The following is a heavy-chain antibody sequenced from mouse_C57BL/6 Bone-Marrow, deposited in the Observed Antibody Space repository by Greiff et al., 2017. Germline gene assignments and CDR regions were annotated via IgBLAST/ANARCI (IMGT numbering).Heavy chain of an antibody. V-gene: IGHV3-6*01. CDR2: ISYDGSN. CDR3: ARDHYSNYAMDY. J-gene: IGHJ4*01. Sequence: VQLQQSGPGLVKPSQSLSLTCSVTGYSITSGYYWNWIRQFPGNKLEWMGYISYDGSNNSNPSLKNRISITRDTSKNQFFLKLNSVTTEDTATYYCARDHYSNYAMDYWGQGTSVTVSS. CDR1: GYSITSGYY. D-gene: IGHD2-5*01.